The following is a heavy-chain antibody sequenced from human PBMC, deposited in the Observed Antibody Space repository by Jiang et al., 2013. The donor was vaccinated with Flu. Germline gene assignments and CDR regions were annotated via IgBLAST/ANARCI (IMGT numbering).Heavy chain of an antibody. D-gene: IGHD2-8*01. CDR1: GYTFTTYT. Sequence: SGAEVKKPGASVKVSCKASGYTFTTYTMHWVRQAPGQRLEWMGWINAGNGNTKYSQKFQGRVTITGDTSASTAYMELSSLRSEDTAVYYCARGRCSNGICYGVFDYWGQGTLVTVSS. CDR3: ARGRCSNGICYGVFDY. CDR2: INAGNGNT. V-gene: IGHV1-3*01. J-gene: IGHJ4*02.